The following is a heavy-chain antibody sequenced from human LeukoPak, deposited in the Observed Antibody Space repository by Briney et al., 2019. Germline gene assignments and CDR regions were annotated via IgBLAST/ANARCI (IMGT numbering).Heavy chain of an antibody. V-gene: IGHV3-30*02. D-gene: IGHD2-15*01. Sequence: RGSLRLSCATSGFSCRSHGIHWVRKAPGKGLEWVAFIRHDGNNEYYADSVQGRFTISRDNSKNTLYLQMDSLKPEDTAVYYCAKVMAPGITSTPDYSGQGTLVTASS. CDR1: GFSCRSHG. J-gene: IGHJ4*02. CDR2: IRHDGNNE. CDR3: AKVMAPGITSTPDY.